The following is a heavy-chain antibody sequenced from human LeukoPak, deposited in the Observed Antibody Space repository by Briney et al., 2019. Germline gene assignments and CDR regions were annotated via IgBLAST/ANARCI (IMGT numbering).Heavy chain of an antibody. D-gene: IGHD6-13*01. V-gene: IGHV3-23*01. CDR2: ISGNGYST. Sequence: GRSLRLSCAASGFTFSSCAMTWVRQAPGKGLQWVSDISGNGYSTYYADSLKGRFTISRDNSKNTLYLQMNSLRAEDTAVYYCATNSSSWYIDQWGQGTLVTVSS. J-gene: IGHJ4*02. CDR1: GFTFSSCA. CDR3: ATNSSSWYIDQ.